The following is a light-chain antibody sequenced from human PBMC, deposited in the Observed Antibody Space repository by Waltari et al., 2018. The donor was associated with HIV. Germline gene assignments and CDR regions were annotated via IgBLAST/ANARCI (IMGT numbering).Light chain of an antibody. CDR2: EFS. Sequence: QSALTQPASVSGSPGQSITISCTGISSGSGGYKSVSWSQHHPGKAPKLIIYEFSNRPSGVSNRFSGSKSGNTASLTISGLQAEDEADYYCGSSTSSSNMDVFGGGTKVTVL. V-gene: IGLV2-14*01. J-gene: IGLJ2*01. CDR1: SSGSGGYKS. CDR3: GSSTSSSNMDV.